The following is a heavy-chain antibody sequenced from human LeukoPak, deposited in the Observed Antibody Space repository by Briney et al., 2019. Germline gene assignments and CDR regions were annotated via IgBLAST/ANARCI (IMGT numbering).Heavy chain of an antibody. CDR2: IYYSGST. CDR3: ARDDEGTAYFDY. V-gene: IGHV4-30-4*08. J-gene: IGHJ4*02. Sequence: SETLSLTCTVSGGSMSSGDYYWSWIRQPPGKALEWIGYIYYSGSTYYNPSLKSRVTISVDTSKNAFSLKLSTVTAADTAVYYCARDDEGTAYFDYWGQGTLVTVSS. CDR1: GGSMSSGDYY. D-gene: IGHD1-7*01.